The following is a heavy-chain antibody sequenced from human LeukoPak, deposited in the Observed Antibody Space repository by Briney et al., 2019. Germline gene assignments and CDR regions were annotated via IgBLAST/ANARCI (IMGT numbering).Heavy chain of an antibody. CDR1: GGSVSSSRYY. Sequence: SETLSLTCAVSGGSVSSSRYYWGWIRQPPGKGLEWIGSIYYSGSTKYNTSLMSRVTISVDTSNNQFSLNLTSVTAADTAVYYCARSGPVASYHYFMDVWGKGTAVTVSS. CDR2: IYYSGST. V-gene: IGHV4-39*01. J-gene: IGHJ6*03. D-gene: IGHD5-18*01. CDR3: ARSGPVASYHYFMDV.